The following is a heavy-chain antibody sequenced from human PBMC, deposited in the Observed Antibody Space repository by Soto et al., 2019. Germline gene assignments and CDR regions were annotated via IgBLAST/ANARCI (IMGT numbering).Heavy chain of an antibody. D-gene: IGHD4-17*01. J-gene: IGHJ2*01. CDR2: INSYGSST. CDR1: GFTFSSYW. CDR3: ARVSYGDFSDWYFDL. V-gene: IGHV3-74*01. Sequence: EVQLVESGGGLVQPGGSLRLSCAASGFTFSSYWMHWVRQAPGKGLVWVSRINSYGSSTNYADSAKGRFTISRDNAKKTRYLQMNSLRDEDTAVYYCARVSYGDFSDWYFDLWGRGTLVTVSS.